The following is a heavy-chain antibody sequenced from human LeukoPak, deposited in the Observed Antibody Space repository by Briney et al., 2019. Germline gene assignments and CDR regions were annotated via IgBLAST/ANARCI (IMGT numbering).Heavy chain of an antibody. Sequence: GGSLRLSCAASGFTFSSYGMHWVRQAPGKGPEWVTFIRYDGSNKHYTDSVKGRFTISRDNSKNTLYLQLNSLRAEDTAVYYCAKDTPAYDSSGYYYPHLDYWGRGTLVTVSS. V-gene: IGHV3-30*02. D-gene: IGHD3-22*01. CDR3: AKDTPAYDSSGYYYPHLDY. CDR1: GFTFSSYG. CDR2: IRYDGSNK. J-gene: IGHJ4*02.